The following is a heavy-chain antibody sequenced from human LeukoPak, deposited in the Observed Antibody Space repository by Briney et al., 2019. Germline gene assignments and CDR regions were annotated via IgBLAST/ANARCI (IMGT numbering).Heavy chain of an antibody. CDR1: GFTFSSYW. V-gene: IGHV3-7*01. CDR3: ASASGGAATGFYFDL. D-gene: IGHD6-13*01. J-gene: IGHJ4*02. CDR2: IKPDGSEK. Sequence: PGGSLRLSCAASGFTFSSYWMSWVRQAPGKGLEWVANIKPDGSEKYYMDSVKGRFTISRDNAKNLLYLQMNSLRAEDTAVYYCASASGGAATGFYFDLWGQGTLVTVSS.